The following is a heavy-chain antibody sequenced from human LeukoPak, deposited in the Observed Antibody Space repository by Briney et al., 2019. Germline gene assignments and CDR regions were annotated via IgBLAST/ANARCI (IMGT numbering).Heavy chain of an antibody. CDR2: IIPIFGTA. J-gene: IGHJ3*02. CDR1: GGTFSSYA. Sequence: SVKVSCKASGGTFSSYAISWVRQAPGQGLEWMGGIIPIFGTANYAQKFQGRVTITADESTSTAYMELSSLRSEDTAVYYCARIRPGGRFGAFDIWGQGTMVTVSS. D-gene: IGHD3-16*01. CDR3: ARIRPGGRFGAFDI. V-gene: IGHV1-69*01.